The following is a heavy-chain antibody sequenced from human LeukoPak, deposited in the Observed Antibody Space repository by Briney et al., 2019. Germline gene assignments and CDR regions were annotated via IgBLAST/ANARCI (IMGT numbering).Heavy chain of an antibody. V-gene: IGHV3-33*06. CDR2: IWYDGSNK. CDR1: GFTFSSYG. D-gene: IGHD3-22*01. Sequence: PGGSLRLSCAASGFTFSSYGMHWVRQAPGKGLEWVAVIWYDGSNKYYADSVKGRFTISRDNSKNTLYLQMNSLRAEDTAVYYCAKATRYDSSGYKDYWGQGTLVTVSS. J-gene: IGHJ4*02. CDR3: AKATRYDSSGYKDY.